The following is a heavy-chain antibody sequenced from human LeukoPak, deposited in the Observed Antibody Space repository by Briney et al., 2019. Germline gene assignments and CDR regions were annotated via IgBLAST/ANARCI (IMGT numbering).Heavy chain of an antibody. Sequence: GGSLRLSCAASGFTFSSYSMNWVRQAPGKGLEWVSSISSSSSSIYYADSVKGRFTISRDNAKNSLYLQMNSLRAEDTAVYYCARFAAVNYYGSGSYEFGYWGQGTLVSVSS. CDR3: ARFAAVNYYGSGSYEFGY. V-gene: IGHV3-21*04. CDR2: ISSSSSSI. D-gene: IGHD3-10*01. J-gene: IGHJ4*02. CDR1: GFTFSSYS.